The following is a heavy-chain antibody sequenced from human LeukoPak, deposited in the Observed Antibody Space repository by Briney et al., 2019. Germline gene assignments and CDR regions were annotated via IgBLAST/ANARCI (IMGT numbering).Heavy chain of an antibody. J-gene: IGHJ4*02. CDR3: ARGGFPESGTSRFY. CDR1: GDSISGASYY. V-gene: IGHV4-61*02. D-gene: IGHD2-2*01. CDR2: ISTSGIT. Sequence: PSQTLSLTCTVSGDSISGASYYWTWIRQPADKGLEWIGSISTSGITYYDPSLKSRVTISVDTSKNQFFLNQNSVTAADTAVYYCARGGFPESGTSRFYWVQGTLVTVSS.